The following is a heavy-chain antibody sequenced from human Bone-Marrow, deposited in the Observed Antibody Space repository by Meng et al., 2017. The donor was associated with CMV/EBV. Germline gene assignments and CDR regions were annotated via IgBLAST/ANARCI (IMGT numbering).Heavy chain of an antibody. CDR3: AKRGIVGATTSLYYFDY. J-gene: IGHJ4*02. V-gene: IGHV3-23*01. D-gene: IGHD1-26*01. Sequence: GGSLRLSCAPSGFTFSSYAMSWVRQAPGKGLEWVSAISGSGGSTYYADSVKGRFTISRDNSKNTLCLQMNSLRAEDTAVYYCAKRGIVGATTSLYYFDYWGQGKLVTVDS. CDR1: GFTFSSYA. CDR2: ISGSGGST.